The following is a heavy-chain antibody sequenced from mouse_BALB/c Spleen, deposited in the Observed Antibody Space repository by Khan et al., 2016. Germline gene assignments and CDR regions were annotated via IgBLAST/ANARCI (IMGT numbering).Heavy chain of an antibody. CDR1: GFSLTGYG. CDR2: IWGDGNT. D-gene: IGHD1-1*01. CDR3: ARGHYDDPGVFVY. J-gene: IGHJ3*01. V-gene: IGHV2-6-7*01. Sequence: QVQLMESGPGLVAPSQSLSITCTVSGFSLTGYGVNWVRQPPGKGLEWLGMIWGDGNTDYNSALKSRLSISTDNSKSQVFLKMNSLQTDDTARYYGARGHYDDPGVFVYWGQGTLVTVSA.